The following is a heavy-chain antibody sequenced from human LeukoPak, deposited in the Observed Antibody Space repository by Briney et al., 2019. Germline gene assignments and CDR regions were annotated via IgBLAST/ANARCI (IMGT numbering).Heavy chain of an antibody. CDR2: INPSGGST. V-gene: IGHV1-46*01. CDR1: GYTFTSYY. CDR3: ARGLQLWPDYYYYYMDV. D-gene: IGHD5-18*01. Sequence: TSVKVSCKASGYTFTSYYMHWVRQAPGQGLEWMGIINPSGGSTSYAQKFQGRVTMTRDTSTSTVYMELSSLRSEDTAVYYCARGLQLWPDYYYYYMDVWGKGTTVTVCS. J-gene: IGHJ6*03.